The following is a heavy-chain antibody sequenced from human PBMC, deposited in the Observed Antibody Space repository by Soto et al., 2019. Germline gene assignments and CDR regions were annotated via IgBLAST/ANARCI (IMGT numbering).Heavy chain of an antibody. CDR1: GFTFDDYA. Sequence: EVHLVASGGGLVQPGRSLRLSCAASGFTFDDYAVHWVRQAPGKGLEWVSGISWNSGNIGYADSVKGRFTISRDNAKNSLYLQMNSLRAEDTALYYCAKASDYSNYNPLDYWGQGTLVTVSS. CDR2: ISWNSGNI. J-gene: IGHJ4*02. D-gene: IGHD4-4*01. CDR3: AKASDYSNYNPLDY. V-gene: IGHV3-9*01.